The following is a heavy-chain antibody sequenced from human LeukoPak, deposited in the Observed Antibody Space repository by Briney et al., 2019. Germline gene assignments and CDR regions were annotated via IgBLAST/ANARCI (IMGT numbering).Heavy chain of an antibody. Sequence: ASVKVSCKASGYTFISYDINWVRQATGEGLEWLGWMNPNSGDTGYAQKFQGRVTMTRNTSIDTAYVELSSLTSEDTAVYYCVRSLRNSYIDYWGQGTLVAASS. D-gene: IGHD3-16*01. CDR1: GYTFISYD. CDR2: MNPNSGDT. V-gene: IGHV1-8*01. CDR3: VRSLRNSYIDY. J-gene: IGHJ4*02.